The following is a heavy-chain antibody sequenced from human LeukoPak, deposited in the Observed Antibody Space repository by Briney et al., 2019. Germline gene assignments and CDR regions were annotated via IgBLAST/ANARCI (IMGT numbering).Heavy chain of an antibody. Sequence: GGSLRLSCAASGFTFSSYWMTWVRQAPGKGLEWVANIKQDGSQKFYLDSVKGRFTISRDNAKESLFLQMNSLRAEDTAVYFCAKRGVVIRVILVGFHKEAYYFDSWGQGALVTVSS. V-gene: IGHV3-7*03. CDR3: AKRGVVIRVILVGFHKEAYYFDS. J-gene: IGHJ4*02. D-gene: IGHD3-22*01. CDR1: GFTFSSYW. CDR2: IKQDGSQK.